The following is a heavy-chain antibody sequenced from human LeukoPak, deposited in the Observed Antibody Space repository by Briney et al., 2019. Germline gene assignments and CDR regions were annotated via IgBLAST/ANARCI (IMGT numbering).Heavy chain of an antibody. CDR1: GFTFSSYG. CDR3: AKQAYYDILTGYQGLFDY. J-gene: IGHJ4*02. D-gene: IGHD3-9*01. Sequence: PGGSLRLSCAASGFTFSSYGMHWVRQAPGKGLEWVAFIRYDGINKYYADSVKGRFTISRDNSKNTLYLQMNSLRAEDTAVYYCAKQAYYDILTGYQGLFDYWGQGTLVTVSS. CDR2: IRYDGINK. V-gene: IGHV3-30*02.